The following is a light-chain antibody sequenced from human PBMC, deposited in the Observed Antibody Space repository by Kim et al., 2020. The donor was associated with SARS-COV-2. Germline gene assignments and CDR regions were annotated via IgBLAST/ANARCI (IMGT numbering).Light chain of an antibody. V-gene: IGKV3-15*01. J-gene: IGKJ2*01. CDR3: QQYNKWPYT. CDR1: QSVSTD. CDR2: DAS. Sequence: SVSPGERATLSFTASQSVSTDLAWYQYKPGQAPRLLIYDASTRATGIPVRFSGSGSGTEFTLTISSLQSEDFAVYYCQQYNKWPYTFGQGTKLEI.